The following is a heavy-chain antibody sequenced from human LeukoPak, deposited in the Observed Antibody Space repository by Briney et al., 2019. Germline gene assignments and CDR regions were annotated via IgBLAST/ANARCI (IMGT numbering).Heavy chain of an antibody. Sequence: SQTLSLTCTVSGGSISSGGYYWSWIRQHPGKGLEWIGYIYYSGSTYYNPSLKSRVTISVDTSKNQFSLKLNSVTATDTAVYYCARGREDIVVVPAAYYPFDPWGQGTLVTVSS. CDR2: IYYSGST. D-gene: IGHD2-2*01. J-gene: IGHJ5*02. CDR1: GGSISSGGYY. V-gene: IGHV4-31*03. CDR3: ARGREDIVVVPAAYYPFDP.